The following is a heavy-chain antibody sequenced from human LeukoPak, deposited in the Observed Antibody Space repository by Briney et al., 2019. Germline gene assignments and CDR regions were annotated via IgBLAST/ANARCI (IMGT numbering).Heavy chain of an antibody. CDR2: IYTSGST. V-gene: IGHV4-4*09. J-gene: IGHJ4*02. D-gene: IGHD4-17*01. CDR1: GGSISSYY. Sequence: SETLSLTCTVSGGSISSYYWSWIRQPPGKGLEWIGYIYTSGSTNYNPSLKSRVTISVDTSKNQFSLKLSSVTAADTAVYYWARHVRSWYYFDYWGQGTLVTVSS. CDR3: ARHVRSWYYFDY.